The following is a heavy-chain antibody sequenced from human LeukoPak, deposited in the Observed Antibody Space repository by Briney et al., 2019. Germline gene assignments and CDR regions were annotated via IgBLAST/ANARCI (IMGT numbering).Heavy chain of an antibody. CDR3: ARETRLTGFFGGLGFNY. V-gene: IGHV4-59*01. J-gene: IGHJ4*02. Sequence: SETLSLTCTVSGGSISGWYWSWIRQPPGKGLEWIGYIYDNGNTNYNPSLKSRVTMSVDTSKNQFSMKLSSVTAADTATYYCARETRLTGFFGGLGFNYWGQGTLVTVSS. CDR1: GGSISGWY. D-gene: IGHD3-16*01. CDR2: IYDNGNT.